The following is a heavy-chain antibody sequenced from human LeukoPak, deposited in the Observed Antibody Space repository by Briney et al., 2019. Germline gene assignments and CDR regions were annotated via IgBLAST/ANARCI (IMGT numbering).Heavy chain of an antibody. Sequence: GASLRLSCAAAGFTFSSYAMSWVRQAPGKGLEWVSGISGSGGTTYYADSVKGRFTISRDKSKNTLYLEMESLRAEDTAVYYCAKDKYCTNGICYFDYWGQGTLVTVSS. CDR3: AKDKYCTNGICYFDY. D-gene: IGHD2-8*01. CDR1: GFTFSSYA. V-gene: IGHV3-23*01. CDR2: ISGSGGTT. J-gene: IGHJ4*02.